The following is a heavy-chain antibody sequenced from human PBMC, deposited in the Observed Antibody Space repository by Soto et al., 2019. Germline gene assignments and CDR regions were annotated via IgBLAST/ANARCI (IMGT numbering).Heavy chain of an antibody. D-gene: IGHD6-13*01. Sequence: GGSLRLSCAASGFTFSNYWMEWVRQTPGKGLVWVSRINHDGTTTSYADSVKGRFTISRDTARSTVYLQMNSLRAEDTAAYYCSLHKFDSSWSYVNDYRGQGILVTVSS. J-gene: IGHJ4*02. V-gene: IGHV3-74*01. CDR1: GFTFSNYW. CDR3: SLHKFDSSWSYVNDY. CDR2: INHDGTTT.